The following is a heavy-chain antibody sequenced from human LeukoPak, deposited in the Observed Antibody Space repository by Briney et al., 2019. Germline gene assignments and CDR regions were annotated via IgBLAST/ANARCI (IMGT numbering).Heavy chain of an antibody. Sequence: SVKVSCTVLGGTFRTHAISWVRQAPGQEFEWVGGIIPMIGKPHYAQQLQGRITITTDESTSTVHMELSSLRSEDTAVYFCARDGCSTTFCNTNWFDPWGQGTLVTVSS. CDR3: ARDGCSTTFCNTNWFDP. CDR1: GGTFRTHA. J-gene: IGHJ5*02. D-gene: IGHD2/OR15-2a*01. V-gene: IGHV1-69*05. CDR2: IIPMIGKP.